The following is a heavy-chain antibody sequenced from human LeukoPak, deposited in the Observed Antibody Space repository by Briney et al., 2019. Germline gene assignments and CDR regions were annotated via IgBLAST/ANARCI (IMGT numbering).Heavy chain of an antibody. Sequence: SETLSLTCAVYGGSFSGYYWSWIRQPPGKGLEWIGEINDSGSTNYKSSLTSRVTITVDRSKNQFSLKLSSVTAADTSVYYCARSFVVASIWNRSTGGWFDPWGQGTLVTVSS. CDR2: INDSGST. D-gene: IGHD2-15*01. V-gene: IGHV4-34*01. CDR3: ARSFVVASIWNRSTGGWFDP. CDR1: GGSFSGYY. J-gene: IGHJ5*02.